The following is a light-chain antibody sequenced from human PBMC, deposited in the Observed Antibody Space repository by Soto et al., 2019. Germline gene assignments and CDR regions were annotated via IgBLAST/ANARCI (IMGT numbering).Light chain of an antibody. V-gene: IGLV1-40*01. CDR1: SSNIGAGYD. J-gene: IGLJ1*01. CDR3: QSYDSSLSGSEV. Sequence: QSVLTQPPSVSGAPGQRVTISCIGGSSNIGAGYDVHWYQQLPGTAPKLLIYGNGNRPSGVPDRFSGSKSGTSASLAITGLQAEDEADYYCQSYDSSLSGSEVFGTGTKLTVL. CDR2: GNG.